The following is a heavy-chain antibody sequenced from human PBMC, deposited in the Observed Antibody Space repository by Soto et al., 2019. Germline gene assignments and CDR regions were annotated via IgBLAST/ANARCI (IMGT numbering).Heavy chain of an antibody. CDR2: IAYDGSNK. D-gene: IGHD3-3*01. J-gene: IGHJ4*02. CDR3: AKGTVEYCFDY. Sequence: QVQLVESGGGVVQPGRALRLSCAASGFTFSIYGMHWVRQAPGKGLEWVAVIAYDGSNKYYADSVKGRFTISRYKSKHTRYLQMNSLRGEDTAVYYCAKGTVEYCFDYWGQGTLVTVCS. V-gene: IGHV3-30*18. CDR1: GFTFSIYG.